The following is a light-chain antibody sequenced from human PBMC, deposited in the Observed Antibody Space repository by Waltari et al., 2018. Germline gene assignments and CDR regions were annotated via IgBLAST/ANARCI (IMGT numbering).Light chain of an antibody. J-gene: IGLJ3*02. CDR1: SGSIASNY. CDR3: QSYESSGWV. CDR2: EDN. V-gene: IGLV6-57*03. Sequence: NFMLTQPHSVSESPGKTVTISCTRSSGSIASNYVQWSQQRPGSAPTTLIYEDNERLSGVPDRFSGSIDSSSNSASLIISGLRTEDEADYYCQSYESSGWVFGEGTKLTVL.